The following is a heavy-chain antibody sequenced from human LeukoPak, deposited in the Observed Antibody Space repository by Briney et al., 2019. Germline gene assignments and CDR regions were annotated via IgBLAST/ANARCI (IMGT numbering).Heavy chain of an antibody. Sequence: PSETLSLTCAVYGGSSSGYYWSWIRQPPGKGLEWIGEINHSGSTNYNPSLKSRVTISVDTSKNQFSLKLSSVTAADTAVYYCARDSGYYYPLFDYWGQGTLVTVSS. J-gene: IGHJ4*02. D-gene: IGHD3-22*01. CDR1: GGSSSGYY. V-gene: IGHV4-34*01. CDR2: INHSGST. CDR3: ARDSGYYYPLFDY.